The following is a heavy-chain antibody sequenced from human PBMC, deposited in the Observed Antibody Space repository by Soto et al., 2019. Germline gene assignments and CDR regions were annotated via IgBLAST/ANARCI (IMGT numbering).Heavy chain of an antibody. CDR3: AKDLRGSRDYFDD. CDR1: GFTFRSYA. Sequence: EVQLLESGGGLEQPGGSLRLSCAASGFTFRSYAMNWVRQAPGKGLEWVSTISDSGVGTFYADSVKGRFTISRDNFRNTLYLQMNNLRGEDTAVYYCAKDLRGSRDYFDDWGQGTLVTVSS. V-gene: IGHV3-23*01. J-gene: IGHJ4*02. D-gene: IGHD3-10*01. CDR2: ISDSGVGT.